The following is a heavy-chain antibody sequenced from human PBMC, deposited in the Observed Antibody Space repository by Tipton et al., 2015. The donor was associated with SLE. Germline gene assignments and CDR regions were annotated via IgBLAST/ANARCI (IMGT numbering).Heavy chain of an antibody. V-gene: IGHV4-34*01. CDR2: INHSGST. D-gene: IGHD6-13*01. J-gene: IGHJ3*02. CDR3: ATGIAPAGDGFDI. Sequence: TLSLTCAVYGGSFSGNYWSWIRQPPGKGLEWIGEINHSGSTNYNPSLKSRVTISVDTSKNQFSLNLNSVTAADTAVYYCATGIAPAGDGFDIWGRGTMVTVSS. CDR1: GGSFSGNY.